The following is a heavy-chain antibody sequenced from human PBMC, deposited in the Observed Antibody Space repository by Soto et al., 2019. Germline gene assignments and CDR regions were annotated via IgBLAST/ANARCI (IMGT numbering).Heavy chain of an antibody. Sequence: ASVKVSCKASGYTFTSYAMHWVRQAPGQRLEWMGWINAGNGNTKYSQKFQGRVTITRDTSASTAYMELSSLRSEDTAVYYCARDGGSGSCYNVNNWFDPWGQGTLVTVSS. V-gene: IGHV1-3*01. CDR2: INAGNGNT. J-gene: IGHJ5*02. CDR1: GYTFTSYA. D-gene: IGHD3-10*01. CDR3: ARDGGSGSCYNVNNWFDP.